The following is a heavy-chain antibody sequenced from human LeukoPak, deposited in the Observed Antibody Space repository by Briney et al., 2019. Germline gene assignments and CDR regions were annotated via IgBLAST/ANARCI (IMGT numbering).Heavy chain of an antibody. CDR2: IYYSGST. CDR1: GGSISSGDYY. V-gene: IGHV4-30-4*01. J-gene: IGHJ4*02. Sequence: SETLSLTCTVSGGSISSGDYYWSWIRQPPGKGLEWIGYIYYSGSTYYNPSLKSRVTISVDTSKNQFSLKLSSVTAADTAVYYCARALVGATMEYDYWGQGTLVTVSS. CDR3: ARALVGATMEYDY. D-gene: IGHD1-26*01.